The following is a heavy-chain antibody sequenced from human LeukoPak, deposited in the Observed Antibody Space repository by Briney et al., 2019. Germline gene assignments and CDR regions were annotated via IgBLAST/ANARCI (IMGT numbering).Heavy chain of an antibody. V-gene: IGHV1-69*02. J-gene: IGHJ4*02. CDR3: ARGTYYDFWSSGFDY. CDR2: IIPILGIA. Sequence: ASVKVSCKASGGTFSSYTISWVLQAPGQGLEWMGWIIPILGIANYAQKFQGRVTITEDKSTSTAYMELSSLRSEDTAVYYCARGTYYDFWSSGFDYWGQGTLVTVSS. CDR1: GGTFSSYT. D-gene: IGHD3-3*01.